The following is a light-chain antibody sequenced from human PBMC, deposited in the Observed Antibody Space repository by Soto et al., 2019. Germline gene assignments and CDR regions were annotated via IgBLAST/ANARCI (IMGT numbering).Light chain of an antibody. CDR3: MIWHSSAVV. V-gene: IGLV5-45*03. CDR1: SXXXXXXXR. J-gene: IGLJ2*01. Sequence: QPVLTQPSSLSAXXXXSAXXXCTLRSXXXXXXXRMYWYQQKPGSPPQYLLKYISDSDKQQGSGVPSRFSGSKDASANAGILLISGLQSEDEADYYCMIWHSSAVVFGGGTKLTVL. CDR2: YISDSDK.